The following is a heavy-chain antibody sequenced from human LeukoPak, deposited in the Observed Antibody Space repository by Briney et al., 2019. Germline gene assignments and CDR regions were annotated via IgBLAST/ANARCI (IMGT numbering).Heavy chain of an antibody. CDR1: GYTLTELS. CDR3: ATASYGSGSYYNRCWFDP. V-gene: IGHV1-24*01. CDR2: FDPEDGET. Sequence: GASVKVSCTVSGYTLTELSMHWVRQAPGKGLEWMGGFDPEDGETIYAQKFQGRVTMTEDTSTDTAYMELSSLRYEDTAVYYCATASYGSGSYYNRCWFDPWGQGTLVTVSS. D-gene: IGHD3-10*01. J-gene: IGHJ5*02.